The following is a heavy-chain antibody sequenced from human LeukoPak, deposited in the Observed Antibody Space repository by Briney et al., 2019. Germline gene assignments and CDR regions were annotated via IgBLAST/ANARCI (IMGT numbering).Heavy chain of an antibody. D-gene: IGHD6-19*01. CDR3: AKEATVTGTSYVTY. Sequence: GGSLRLSCAASGFTFSNYVMSWIRQAPGKGLEWVSGLSGSSGSTYYGDSVKGRFTISRDNSKSTLYLQMNSLRAEDSAVYYCAKEATVTGTSYVTYWGQGTLVTVSS. CDR2: LSGSSGST. CDR1: GFTFSNYV. V-gene: IGHV3-23*01. J-gene: IGHJ4*02.